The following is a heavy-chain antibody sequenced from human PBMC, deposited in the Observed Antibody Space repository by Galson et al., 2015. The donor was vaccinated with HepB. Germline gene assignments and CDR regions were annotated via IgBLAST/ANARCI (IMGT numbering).Heavy chain of an antibody. Sequence: SETLSLTCAVYGGSFSGYYWSWIRQAPWKGREWIGEINHSGSTNYNPTLKSRVTISVYKSKNQLSLKLSSVTAADTAVYYCARGGGSGWYFGYWGQGTLVTVSS. CDR1: GGSFSGYY. V-gene: IGHV4-34*01. D-gene: IGHD6-19*01. CDR3: ARGGGSGWYFGY. J-gene: IGHJ4*02. CDR2: INHSGST.